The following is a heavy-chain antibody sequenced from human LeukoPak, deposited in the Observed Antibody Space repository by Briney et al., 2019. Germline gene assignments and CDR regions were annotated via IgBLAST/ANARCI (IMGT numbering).Heavy chain of an antibody. CDR1: GGSISSYY. J-gene: IGHJ3*02. V-gene: IGHV4-59*01. CDR2: IYYSGST. D-gene: IGHD3-10*01. CDR3: ARDKWGVRGRFFDI. Sequence: SETLSLTCTVSGGSISSYYWSWIRQPPGKGLEWIGYIYYSGSTNYNPSLKSRVTISVDTPKNQFSLKLSSVTAADTAVYYCARDKWGVRGRFFDIWGQGTMVTVSS.